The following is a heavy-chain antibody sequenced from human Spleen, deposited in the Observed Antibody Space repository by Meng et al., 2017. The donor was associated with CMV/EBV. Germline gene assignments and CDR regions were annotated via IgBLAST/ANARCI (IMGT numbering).Heavy chain of an antibody. J-gene: IGHJ4*02. CDR3: ASWTSSTSPRNY. CDR2: ISSSSSYI. CDR1: GFTFSSYS. D-gene: IGHD2-2*01. Sequence: GGSLRLSCAASGFTFSSYSMNWVRQAPGKGLEWVSSISSSSSYIYYADSVKGRFTISRDNAKNSLYLQMNSLRAEDTAVYYCASWTSSTSPRNYWGQGTLVTVSP. V-gene: IGHV3-21*01.